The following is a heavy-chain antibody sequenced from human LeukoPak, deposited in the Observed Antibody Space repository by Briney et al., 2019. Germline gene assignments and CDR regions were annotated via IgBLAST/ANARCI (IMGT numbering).Heavy chain of an antibody. V-gene: IGHV4-39*07. CDR1: GGSISSSSYY. CDR3: ARSGYCGGDCSDS. D-gene: IGHD2-21*01. CDR2: IYYSGST. J-gene: IGHJ4*02. Sequence: SETLSLTCTVSGGSISSSSYYWGWIRQPPGKGLEWIGSIYYSGSTYYNPSLKSRVTISVDTSKNQFSLKLSSVTAADTAVYYCARSGYCGGDCSDSWGQGTLVTVS.